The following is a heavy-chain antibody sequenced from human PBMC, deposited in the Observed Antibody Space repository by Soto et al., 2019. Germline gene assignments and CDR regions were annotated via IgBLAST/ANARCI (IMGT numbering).Heavy chain of an antibody. V-gene: IGHV5-10-1*01. CDR3: ARPSTGFCTKTTCQHYFGMDV. J-gene: IGHJ6*02. Sequence: GESLKISCQASGYTFSAFWITWVRQMPGKGLEWMATIDPRDSYSNYSLSFQGHVTISADKSIGSAYLHWSTLEASDTAIYYCARPSTGFCTKTTCQHYFGMDVWGQGTMVTVSS. D-gene: IGHD2-8*01. CDR1: GYTFSAFW. CDR2: IDPRDSYS.